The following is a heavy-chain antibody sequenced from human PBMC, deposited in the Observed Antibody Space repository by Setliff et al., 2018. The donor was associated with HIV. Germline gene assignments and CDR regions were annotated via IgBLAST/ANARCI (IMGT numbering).Heavy chain of an antibody. Sequence: SETLSLTCAVSGYSISSGYYWGWNRQPPGKGLEWIGSIYHSGSTYYNPSLKSRVTISKDTSKNQFSLKLSSVTAADTAVYYCASEAWTSYRSSSGYYYYYMDVWGKGTTVTVSS. CDR3: ASEAWTSYRSSSGYYYYYMDV. CDR2: IYHSGST. D-gene: IGHD6-6*01. J-gene: IGHJ6*03. CDR1: GYSISSGYY. V-gene: IGHV4-38-2*01.